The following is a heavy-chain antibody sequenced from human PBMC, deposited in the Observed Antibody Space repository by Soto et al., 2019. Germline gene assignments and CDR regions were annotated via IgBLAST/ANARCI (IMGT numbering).Heavy chain of an antibody. D-gene: IGHD3-3*01. CDR1: GGSLSGYY. CDR3: VXLLPXAPXALDL. Sequence: XVXXXESGPGLVKPSETLSLTCTVSGGSLSGYYWTWIRQSPGKGLESMGHIHYAGNTXXNXXLXXXXXXXXXXXXXXXXXXXXXXXXXXXGXXXCVXLLPXAPXALDLWGQGTLXXVXS. J-gene: IGHJ5*02. CDR2: IHYAGNT. V-gene: IGHV4-59*01.